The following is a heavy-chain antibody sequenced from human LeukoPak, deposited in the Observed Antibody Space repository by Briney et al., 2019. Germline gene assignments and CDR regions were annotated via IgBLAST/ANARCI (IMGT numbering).Heavy chain of an antibody. CDR3: AREDRHMNWFDP. CDR1: GYTFTGYY. V-gene: IGHV1-2*02. J-gene: IGHJ5*02. CDR2: FNPNSGGT. Sequence: GASVKVSCRASGYTFTGYYIQWLRKAPGQGLEWMGWFNPNSGGTNYAPKFQGLVTMSSDTSTSTAYMELRSLRSDDTAVYYCAREDRHMNWFDPWGQGTLVTVSS.